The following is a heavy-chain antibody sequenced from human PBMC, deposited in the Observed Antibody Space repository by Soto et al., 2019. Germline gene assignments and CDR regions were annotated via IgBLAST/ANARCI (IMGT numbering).Heavy chain of an antibody. Sequence: ASVKVSCKASGGTFSSYAISWVRQAPGQGLEWMGGIIPIFGTANYAQKFQGRGTITADESTSTAYMELSSLRSEDTAVYYCAITDWNDVLYYYGMDVWGQGTTVTVSS. CDR3: AITDWNDVLYYYGMDV. D-gene: IGHD1-1*01. CDR2: IIPIFGTA. V-gene: IGHV1-69*13. CDR1: GGTFSSYA. J-gene: IGHJ6*02.